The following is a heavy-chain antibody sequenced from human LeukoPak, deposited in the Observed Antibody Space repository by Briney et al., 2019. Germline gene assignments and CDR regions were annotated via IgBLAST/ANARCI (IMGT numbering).Heavy chain of an antibody. CDR3: ARGLKPYCTNGVCYTGDF. Sequence: PGGSLRLSCAASGFTFSSYSMNWIRQPPGKGLEWIGEMNPSGRTTYNPSLKSRVSMSLDTSKNQFSLKLSSVTAADTAVYYCARGLKPYCTNGVCYTGDFWGQGTLVTVSP. V-gene: IGHV4-34*01. CDR2: MNPSGRT. CDR1: GFTFSSYS. J-gene: IGHJ4*02. D-gene: IGHD2-8*01.